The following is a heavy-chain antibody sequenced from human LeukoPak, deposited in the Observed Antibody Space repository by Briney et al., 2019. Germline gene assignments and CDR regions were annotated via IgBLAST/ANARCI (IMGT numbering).Heavy chain of an antibody. Sequence: ASVKVSCKASGYTFTSYDINWVRQATGQGLEWMGWMNPNSGNTGYAQKFQGRVTMTRNTSISTAYMELSSLRSEDTAVYYCARGPKGAAAGTRNWFDPWGQRTLVTVSS. CDR1: GYTFTSYD. V-gene: IGHV1-8*01. J-gene: IGHJ5*02. CDR3: ARGPKGAAAGTRNWFDP. D-gene: IGHD6-13*01. CDR2: MNPNSGNT.